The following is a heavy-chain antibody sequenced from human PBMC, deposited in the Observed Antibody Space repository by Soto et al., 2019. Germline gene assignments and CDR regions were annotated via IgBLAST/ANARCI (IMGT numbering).Heavy chain of an antibody. Sequence: QVQLQESGPGLAKPSGTLSLTCAVTGGSISSSNWWTWVRQPPGEGLEWVGEISRSGTTNYKPSLKSRVSISVDKSRNEFSLNLGSVTAADTAMYYCARDSASSGVFTWGQGTMVTVSS. V-gene: IGHV4-4*02. J-gene: IGHJ3*01. CDR3: ARDSASSGVFT. CDR2: ISRSGTT. D-gene: IGHD6-19*01. CDR1: GGSISSSNW.